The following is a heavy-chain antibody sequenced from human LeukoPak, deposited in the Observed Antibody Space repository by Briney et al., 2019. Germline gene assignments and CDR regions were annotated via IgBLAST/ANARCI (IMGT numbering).Heavy chain of an antibody. J-gene: IGHJ4*02. D-gene: IGHD3-10*01. CDR2: IYHSGST. Sequence: SETLSLTCTVSGYSISSGYYWGWIQQPPGKGRGGIGSIYHSGSTYYNPSLKSRVTISVDTSKNQFSLKLSSVTAADTAVYYCARVYGSGSLWGQGTLVTVSS. CDR1: GYSISSGYY. V-gene: IGHV4-38-2*02. CDR3: ARVYGSGSL.